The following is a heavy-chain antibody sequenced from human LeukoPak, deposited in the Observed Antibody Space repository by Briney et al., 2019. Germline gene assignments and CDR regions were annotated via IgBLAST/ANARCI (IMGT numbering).Heavy chain of an antibody. Sequence: ASVKVSCKASGYIFTTYYMHWVRQAPGQGLDWMGTINPSGGSTSYAQKFQGRVTMTRDMSTSTVYMELSSLRSEDTAVYYCARAPSSSWFTYYYYYMDVWGKGTTVTVSS. J-gene: IGHJ6*03. D-gene: IGHD6-13*01. CDR1: GYIFTTYY. CDR2: INPSGGST. V-gene: IGHV1-46*01. CDR3: ARAPSSSWFTYYYYYMDV.